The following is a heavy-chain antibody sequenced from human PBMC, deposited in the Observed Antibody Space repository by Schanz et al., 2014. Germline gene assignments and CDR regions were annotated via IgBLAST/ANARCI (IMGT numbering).Heavy chain of an antibody. CDR1: GYTFTSYD. D-gene: IGHD3-9*01. CDR3: ARDLNDILTNGPYYFDY. CDR2: ISAYNGNT. Sequence: QVQLVQSGAEVKKPGASVKVSCKASGYTFTSYDIIWVRQAPGQGLEWMGWISAYNGNTNYAQKLQGRVTMTTDTSTSTAYMELRSLRSDDTAVYYCARDLNDILTNGPYYFDYWGQGTLVTVSS. V-gene: IGHV1-18*01. J-gene: IGHJ4*02.